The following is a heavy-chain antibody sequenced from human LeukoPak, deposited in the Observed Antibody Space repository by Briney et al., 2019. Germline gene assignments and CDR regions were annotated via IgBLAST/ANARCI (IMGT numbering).Heavy chain of an antibody. CDR1: RFTFSSNT. J-gene: IGHJ4*02. CDR3: MRGSYGDYEY. D-gene: IGHD4-17*01. Sequence: PGGSLRLSCSASRFTFSSNTMNWVRQAPGRGLEWVSSIDPSSGYIYYADSVKGRFTISRDNAQNSLYLQMDSLRAEDTAVYYCMRGSYGDYEYWGQGTLVTVSS. CDR2: IDPSSGYI. V-gene: IGHV3-21*01.